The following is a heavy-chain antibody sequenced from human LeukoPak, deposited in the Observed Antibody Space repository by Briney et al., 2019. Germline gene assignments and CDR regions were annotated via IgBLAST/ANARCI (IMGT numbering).Heavy chain of an antibody. V-gene: IGHV1-8*03. CDR1: GYTFTGYY. CDR3: ARGIEGTFDI. D-gene: IGHD3-10*01. J-gene: IGHJ3*02. CDR2: MNPNSGNT. Sequence: EASVKVSCKASGYTFTGYYMHWVRQAPGQGLEWMGWMNPNSGNTGYAQKFQGRVTITRNTSISTAYMELSSLRSEDTAVYYCARGIEGTFDIWGQGTMVTVSS.